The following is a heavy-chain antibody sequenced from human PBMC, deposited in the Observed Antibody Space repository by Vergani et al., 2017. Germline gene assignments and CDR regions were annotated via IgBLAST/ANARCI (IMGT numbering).Heavy chain of an antibody. V-gene: IGHV3-9*01. D-gene: IGHD3-22*01. Sequence: EVQLVESGGGLVQPGRSLRLSCAASGFTFDDYAMHWVRKAPGKGLEWVSGISLNSGSIGYADSVKGRFTISRDNAKNSLYLQMNSLRAEETALYYCAKDYYYDSSGYYFDYWGQGTLVTVSS. J-gene: IGHJ4*02. CDR1: GFTFDDYA. CDR3: AKDYYYDSSGYYFDY. CDR2: ISLNSGSI.